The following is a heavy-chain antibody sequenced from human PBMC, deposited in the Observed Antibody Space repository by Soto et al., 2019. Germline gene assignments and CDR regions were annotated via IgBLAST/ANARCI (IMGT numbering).Heavy chain of an antibody. J-gene: IGHJ5*02. D-gene: IGHD3-10*01. CDR1: GGSISSSSYY. V-gene: IGHV4-39*01. Sequence: SETLSLTCTVSGGSISSSSYYWGWIRQPPGKGLEWIGSIYYSWSTYYNPSLKSRVTISVDTSKNQFSLKLSSVTAADTAVYSCARNRGGSGSYCKLDPWGQGILVSVS. CDR2: IYYSWST. CDR3: ARNRGGSGSYCKLDP.